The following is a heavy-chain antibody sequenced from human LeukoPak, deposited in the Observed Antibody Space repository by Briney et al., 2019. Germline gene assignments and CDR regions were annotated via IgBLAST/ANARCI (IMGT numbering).Heavy chain of an antibody. J-gene: IGHJ5*02. D-gene: IGHD6-6*01. CDR1: GGSFSGYY. CDR3: ARRGRQLEKKGVFDP. V-gene: IGHV4-34*01. CDR2: INHSGST. Sequence: PSETLSLTCAVYGGSFSGYYWSWIRQPPGKGLEWIGEINHSGSTNYNPSLKSRVTISVDTSKNQFSLKLSSVTAADTAVYYCARRGRQLEKKGVFDPWGQGTLVTVSS.